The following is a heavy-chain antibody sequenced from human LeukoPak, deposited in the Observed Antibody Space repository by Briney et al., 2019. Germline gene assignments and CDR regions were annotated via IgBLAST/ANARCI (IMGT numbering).Heavy chain of an antibody. V-gene: IGHV4-34*01. CDR1: GGSFSGYY. CDR3: ARVLGYCSGGSCYDGNWFDP. CDR2: INHSGST. Sequence: PSETLSLTCAVYGGSFSGYYWSWIRQPPGKGLEWIGEINHSGSTNYNPSLKSRVTISVDTSKNQFSLKLSSVTAADTAVYYCARVLGYCSGGSCYDGNWFDPCGQGTLVTVSS. J-gene: IGHJ5*02. D-gene: IGHD2-15*01.